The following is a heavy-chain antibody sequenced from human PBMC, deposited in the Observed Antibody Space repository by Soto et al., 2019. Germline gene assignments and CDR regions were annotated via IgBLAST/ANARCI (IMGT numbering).Heavy chain of an antibody. CDR1: GGSIRSYY. D-gene: IGHD2-2*02. CDR2: IYISGST. Sequence: PSETLSLTCTVSGGSIRSYYWSWIRKPAGKGLEWIGRIYISGSTKYNPSLKSRVTMSVDTSKIQFSLKLSSVTAADTAVYDCAREGYCSSTSCYTTYYYGMDVWGQGTTVTVSS. J-gene: IGHJ6*02. CDR3: AREGYCSSTSCYTTYYYGMDV. V-gene: IGHV4-4*07.